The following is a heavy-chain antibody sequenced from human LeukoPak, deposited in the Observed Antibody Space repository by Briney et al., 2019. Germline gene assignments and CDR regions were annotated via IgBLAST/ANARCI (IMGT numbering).Heavy chain of an antibody. CDR1: GFTFSSYG. Sequence: GGSLRLSCAASGFTFSSYGMSWVRQAPGKGLEWVSAISGSGGSTCYAASVKGRFTISRDNAKKSVNLQMNSLRAEDTAVYYCAKGTVKIPREHGPFDYWGQGPLVTVSS. CDR3: AKGTVKIPREHGPFDY. CDR2: ISGSGGST. D-gene: IGHD1/OR15-1a*01. J-gene: IGHJ4*02. V-gene: IGHV3-23*01.